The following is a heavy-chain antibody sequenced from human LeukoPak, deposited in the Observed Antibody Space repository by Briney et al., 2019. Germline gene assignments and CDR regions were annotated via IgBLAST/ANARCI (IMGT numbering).Heavy chain of an antibody. D-gene: IGHD6-6*01. Sequence: SETLSLTCAVYGGSFCGYYWSWIRQPPGKGLEWIGEINHSGSTNYNPSLKSRVTISVDTSKNQFSLKLSSVTAADTAVYYCARDPDRLRGVSNWFDPWGQGTLVTVSS. J-gene: IGHJ5*02. CDR1: GGSFCGYY. CDR3: ARDPDRLRGVSNWFDP. V-gene: IGHV4-34*01. CDR2: INHSGST.